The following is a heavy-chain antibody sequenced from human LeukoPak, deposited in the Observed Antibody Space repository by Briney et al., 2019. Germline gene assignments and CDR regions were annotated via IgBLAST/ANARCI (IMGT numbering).Heavy chain of an antibody. CDR3: ARGALHYYDSSGYAFDI. CDR2: IYSGGST. CDR1: GFTFSSNY. D-gene: IGHD3-22*01. V-gene: IGHV3-53*01. J-gene: IGHJ3*02. Sequence: PGGSLRLSCAASGFTFSSNYMSWVRQAPGKGLEWVSVIYSGGSTYYSDSVKGRFTISRDNSKNTLYLQMNSLRAEDTAVYYCARGALHYYDSSGYAFDIWGQGTMVTVSS.